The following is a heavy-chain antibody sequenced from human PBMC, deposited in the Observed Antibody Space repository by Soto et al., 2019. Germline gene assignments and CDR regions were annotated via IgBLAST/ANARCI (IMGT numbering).Heavy chain of an antibody. CDR3: TREGGGIVAGGEGNDAFDI. J-gene: IGHJ3*02. D-gene: IGHD6-13*01. CDR1: GYPLSDYY. CDR2: INPNSGDP. Sequence: ASVKVSSKTSGYPLSDYYIQWVRQAPGQGLEWMGWINPNSGDPNYAQKFQGRVTMTRDTSINTAYMELRWLRSEDTAVYYCTREGGGIVAGGEGNDAFDIWGQGTKLTVSS. V-gene: IGHV1-2*02.